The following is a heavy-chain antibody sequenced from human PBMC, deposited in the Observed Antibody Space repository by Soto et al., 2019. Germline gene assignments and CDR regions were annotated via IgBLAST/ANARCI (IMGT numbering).Heavy chain of an antibody. CDR2: ISSSSSYI. CDR3: ASNKLDLRTNDAFDI. D-gene: IGHD1-7*01. CDR1: GSPFRSTS. J-gene: IGHJ3*02. V-gene: IGHV3-21*01. Sequence: GGSLRLSCGASGSPFRSTSMNWVRQAPGKGLEWVSSISSSSSYIDHADSVKGRFTISRDNAENSLYLQMNSLRAEDATVYYCASNKLDLRTNDAFDIWGQGTMVTVSS.